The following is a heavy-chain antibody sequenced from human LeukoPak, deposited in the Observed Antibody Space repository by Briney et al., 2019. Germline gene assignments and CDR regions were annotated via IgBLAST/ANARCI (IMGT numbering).Heavy chain of an antibody. CDR2: MNPNSGNT. D-gene: IGHD5-18*01. J-gene: IGHJ4*02. CDR1: GYTFTSYD. CDR3: ARYLGTAMAKQGIDY. Sequence: ASVKVSCKASGYTFTSYDINWVRQVTGQGLEWMGWMNPNSGNTGYAQKFQGRVTMTRNTSISTAYMELSSLRSEDTAVYYCARYLGTAMAKQGIDYWGQGTLVTVSS. V-gene: IGHV1-8*01.